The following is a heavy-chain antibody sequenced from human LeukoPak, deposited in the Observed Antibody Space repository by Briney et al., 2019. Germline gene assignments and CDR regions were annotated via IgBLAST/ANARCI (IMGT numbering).Heavy chain of an antibody. Sequence: GGSLRLSCAASGFTVSSNYMSWVRQAPGEGLEWVSVIYSGGSTYYADSVKGRFTISRDNSKNTLYLQMNSLRAEDTAVYYCARTNWNYEADAFDIWGQGTMVTVSS. V-gene: IGHV3-53*01. CDR1: GFTVSSNY. CDR3: ARTNWNYEADAFDI. D-gene: IGHD1-7*01. CDR2: IYSGGST. J-gene: IGHJ3*02.